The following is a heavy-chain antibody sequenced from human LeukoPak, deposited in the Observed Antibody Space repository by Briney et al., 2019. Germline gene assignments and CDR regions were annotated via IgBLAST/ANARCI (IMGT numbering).Heavy chain of an antibody. J-gene: IGHJ4*02. CDR3: AREDSSGYHDY. D-gene: IGHD3-22*01. CDR1: GGSISSGGYY. CDR2: IYYSGST. V-gene: IGHV4-31*03. Sequence: PSQTLFLTCTVSGGSISSGGYYWSWIRQHPGKGLEWIGYIYYSGSTYYNPSLKSRVTISVDTSKNQFSLKLSSVTAADTAVYYCAREDSSGYHDYWGQGTLVTVSS.